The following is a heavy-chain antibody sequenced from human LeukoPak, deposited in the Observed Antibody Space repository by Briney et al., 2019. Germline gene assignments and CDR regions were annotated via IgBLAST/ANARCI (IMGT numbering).Heavy chain of an antibody. V-gene: IGHV3-53*01. J-gene: IGHJ6*02. CDR1: GFTVSSNY. D-gene: IGHD5-18*01. CDR2: IYSGGST. CDR3: ARLWVYSYGLVGDGMDV. Sequence: TGGSLRLSCAASGFTVSSNYMSWVRQAPGKGLEWVSVIYSGGSTYYADSVKGRFTISRDNSKNTLYLQMNSLRAEDTAVYYCARLWVYSYGLVGDGMDVWGQGTTVTVSS.